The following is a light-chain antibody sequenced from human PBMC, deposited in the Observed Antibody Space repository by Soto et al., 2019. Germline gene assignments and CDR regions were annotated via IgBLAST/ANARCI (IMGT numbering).Light chain of an antibody. CDR1: QSVSSSY. V-gene: IGKV3-15*01. CDR2: GAS. Sequence: EIVLTQSPGTLSLSPGERATLSCRASQSVSSSYLAWYQQKPGQAPRLLIHGASTRATGIPARFSGSASGTEFTLTISSLQSEDFAVYYCQQYNDWPRTFGQGTNVDI. J-gene: IGKJ1*01. CDR3: QQYNDWPRT.